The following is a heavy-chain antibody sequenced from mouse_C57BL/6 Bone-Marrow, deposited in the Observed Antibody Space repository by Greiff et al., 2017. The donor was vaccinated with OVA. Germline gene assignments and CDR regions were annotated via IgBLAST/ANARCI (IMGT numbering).Heavy chain of an antibody. D-gene: IGHD1-1*01. CDR2: IHPNSGST. Sequence: VQLQQPGAELVKPGASVKLSCKASGYTFTSYWMHWVKQRPGQGLEWIGMIHPNSGSTNYNEKFKSKATLTVDKSSSTSYMQLSSLTSEDSAVYYCARSGITTVVAHWYFDVWGTGTTVTFSS. CDR3: ARSGITTVVAHWYFDV. V-gene: IGHV1-64*01. CDR1: GYTFTSYW. J-gene: IGHJ1*03.